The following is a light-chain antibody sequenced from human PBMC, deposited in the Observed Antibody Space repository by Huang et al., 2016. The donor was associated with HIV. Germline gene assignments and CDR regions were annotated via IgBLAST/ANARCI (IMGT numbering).Light chain of an antibody. CDR3: QQTSSVPLT. CDR2: AAA. V-gene: IGKV1-39*01. Sequence: DIQMTQSPSSLSASVGDRISITCRASQTISTFLNWYQQQPGKAPKLLIYAAANLQSGVASRVSGTGSGTHFTLTVTGLQPDDFATYFWQQTSSVPLTFGGGTRVE. J-gene: IGKJ4*02. CDR1: QTISTF.